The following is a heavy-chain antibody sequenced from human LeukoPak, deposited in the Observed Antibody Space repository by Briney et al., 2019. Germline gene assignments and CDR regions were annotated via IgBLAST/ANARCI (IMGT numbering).Heavy chain of an antibody. Sequence: PGRSLRLSCAASGFTFSNFWIHWVRQAPGKGLVWVSRISIDGSTTNYAGSVKGRFTISRDNAKNTVSLQMNGLRVEDTAVYYCARVRTTYYYDTTGYSFDHWGQGTLVTVSS. V-gene: IGHV3-74*01. CDR3: ARVRTTYYYDTTGYSFDH. J-gene: IGHJ4*02. CDR1: GFTFSNFW. D-gene: IGHD3-22*01. CDR2: ISIDGSTT.